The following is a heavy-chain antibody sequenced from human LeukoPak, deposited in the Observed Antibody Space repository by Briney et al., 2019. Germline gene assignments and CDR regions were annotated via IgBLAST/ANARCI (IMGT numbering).Heavy chain of an antibody. CDR2: IISNGGST. V-gene: IGHV3-64*01. J-gene: IGHJ3*02. CDR1: GFTLCHLP. D-gene: IGHD6-13*01. CDR3: ASIAAAGTDAFDI. Sequence: GGSLRLSCAGSGFTLCHLPMQWVPQAPGEGLEYVSAIISNGGSTYYANSVKGRFTLSRDNSKSTLYLQMGSLRAEDMAVYYCASIAAAGTDAFDIWGQGTMVTVSS.